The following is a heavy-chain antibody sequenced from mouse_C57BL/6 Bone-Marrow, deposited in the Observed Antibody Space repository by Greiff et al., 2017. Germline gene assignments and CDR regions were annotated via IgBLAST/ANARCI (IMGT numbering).Heavy chain of an antibody. CDR1: GYTFTSYW. V-gene: IGHV1-55*01. CDR3: ARSGPQGRSFDY. D-gene: IGHD3-1*01. Sequence: QVQLQQPGAELVKPGASVKMSCKASGYTFTSYWITWVKQRPGQGLEWIGDIYPTSGSTNYNEKFKSKAILTVDTSSNTAYMQLSSLTSEDSAVFCGARSGPQGRSFDYWGQGTTLTVSS. J-gene: IGHJ2*01. CDR2: IYPTSGST.